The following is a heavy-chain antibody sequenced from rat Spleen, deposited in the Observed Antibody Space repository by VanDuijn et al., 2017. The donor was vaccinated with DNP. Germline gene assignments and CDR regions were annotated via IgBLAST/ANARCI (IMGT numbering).Heavy chain of an antibody. CDR2: IWSAGST. V-gene: IGHV2-16*01. Sequence: QVQLKESGPGLVQPSRTLSLTCTVSGFSLTSYGVSWVRQPPGKGLEWIAAIWSAGSTDYNSALKSRLSISRDTSKSQVLLKMNSLQTEDTAMYFCAGHTTGPYVLDAWGQGTSVTVSS. D-gene: IGHD1-7*01. CDR1: GFSLTSYG. CDR3: AGHTTGPYVLDA. J-gene: IGHJ4*01.